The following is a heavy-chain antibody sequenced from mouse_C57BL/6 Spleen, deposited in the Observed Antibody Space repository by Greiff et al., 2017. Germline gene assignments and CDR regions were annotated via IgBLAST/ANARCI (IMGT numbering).Heavy chain of an antibody. V-gene: IGHV1-64*01. D-gene: IGHD1-1*01. CDR2: IHPNSGST. CDR1: GYTFTSYW. Sequence: VQLQQPGAELVKPGASVKLSCKASGYTFTSYWMHWVKQRPGQGLEWIGMIHPNSGSTNSNEKFKGKATLTVDKSSSTAYIQLSSLTSEDSAVYYCARDGSSPPFDYWGQGTTLTVSS. J-gene: IGHJ2*01. CDR3: ARDGSSPPFDY.